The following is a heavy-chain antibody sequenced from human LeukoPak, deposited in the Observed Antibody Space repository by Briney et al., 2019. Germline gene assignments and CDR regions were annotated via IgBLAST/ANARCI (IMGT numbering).Heavy chain of an antibody. J-gene: IGHJ3*02. D-gene: IGHD2-2*01. Sequence: ASVKVSCKVSGYTLTELSMHWVRQAPGKGLEWMGGFDPEDGETIYAQKFQGRVNMTEDTSTDTAYMELSSLRSEDTAVYYCAISYCSSTSCYDGFDIWGQGAMVTVSS. CDR3: AISYCSSTSCYDGFDI. CDR2: FDPEDGET. CDR1: GYTLTELS. V-gene: IGHV1-24*01.